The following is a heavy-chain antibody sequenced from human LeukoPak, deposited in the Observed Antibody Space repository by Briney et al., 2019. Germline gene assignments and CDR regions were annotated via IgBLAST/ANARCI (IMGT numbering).Heavy chain of an antibody. J-gene: IGHJ6*03. V-gene: IGHV4-61*02. D-gene: IGHD3-9*01. CDR2: IYTSGST. CDR3: ARSTEMYYDILTDYYYMDV. Sequence: SETLSLTCTVSGGSISSSSYYWSWIRQPAGKGLEWIGRIYTSGSTNYNPSLKSRVTISVDTSKNQFSLKLSSVTAADTAVYYCARSTEMYYDILTDYYYMDVWGKGTTVTISS. CDR1: GGSISSSSYY.